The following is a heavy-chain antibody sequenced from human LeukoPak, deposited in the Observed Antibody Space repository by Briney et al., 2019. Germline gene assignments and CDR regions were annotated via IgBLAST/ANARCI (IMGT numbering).Heavy chain of an antibody. CDR3: TRDRQLEWFYL. D-gene: IGHD3-10*01. J-gene: IGHJ5*01. CDR2: IYYSGST. Sequence: SETLSLTCTVSGGSISSSSYYWGWIRQPPGKGLEWIGSIYYSGSTYHNPSLKSRVTISVDASKNQFSLKLRSVTAADTAVYYCTRDRQLEWFYLWGQGTLVTVSS. CDR1: GGSISSSSYY. V-gene: IGHV4-39*07.